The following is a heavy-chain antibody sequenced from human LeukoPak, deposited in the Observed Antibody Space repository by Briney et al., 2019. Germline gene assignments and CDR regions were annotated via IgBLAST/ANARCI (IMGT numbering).Heavy chain of an antibody. CDR2: TYYRSKWYN. CDR1: GDSVSSNSAA. Sequence: SQTLSLTCAISGDSVSSNSAAWNWIRQSPSRGLEWLGRTYYRSKWYNDYAVSVKGRITINPDTSKNQFSLQLNSVTPEDTAVYYCARERQRVWYSSGWHNWFDPWGQGTLVTVSS. V-gene: IGHV6-1*01. CDR3: ARERQRVWYSSGWHNWFDP. J-gene: IGHJ5*02. D-gene: IGHD6-19*01.